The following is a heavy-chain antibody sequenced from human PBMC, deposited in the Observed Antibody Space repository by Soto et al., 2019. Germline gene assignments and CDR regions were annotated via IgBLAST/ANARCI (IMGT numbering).Heavy chain of an antibody. CDR3: ADSEVYASFDY. CDR1: GGSFSGYY. V-gene: IGHV4-34*01. J-gene: IGHJ4*02. D-gene: IGHD2-8*01. CDR2: INHSGST. Sequence: QVQLQQWGAGLLKPSETLSLTCAVYGGSFSGYYWSWIRQPPGKGLEWIGEINHSGSTNYNPSLKSRVTISVDTSKNQFALKLSSVTAADTAVYYCADSEVYASFDYWGQGTLVTVSS.